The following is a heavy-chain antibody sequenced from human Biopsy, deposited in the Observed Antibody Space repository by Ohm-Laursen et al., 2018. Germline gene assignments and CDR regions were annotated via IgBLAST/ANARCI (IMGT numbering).Heavy chain of an antibody. J-gene: IGHJ6*02. Sequence: SVKVSCKASGDTFTTSAISWVRQVPGQGLDWMGRIIPILGTVDYGQNFQGRATIRADTSTTFLELTSLRYDGTAVYYCASGDIGGIGLDVWGLGTTVTVSS. CDR3: ASGDIGGIGLDV. CDR1: GDTFTTSA. D-gene: IGHD3-10*01. CDR2: IIPILGTV. V-gene: IGHV1-69*04.